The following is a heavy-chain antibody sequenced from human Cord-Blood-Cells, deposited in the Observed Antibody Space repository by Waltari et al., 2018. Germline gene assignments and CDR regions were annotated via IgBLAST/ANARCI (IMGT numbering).Heavy chain of an antibody. J-gene: IGHJ6*02. CDR3: ARVDSSSYYYYYYGMDV. V-gene: IGHV1-18*01. Sequence: VQLVQSGAEVKTPRASVKVSCKASGYTFTSYGISWVRQAPGQGLEWMGWISAYNGNTNYAQKLQGRVTMTTDTSTSTAYMELRSLRSDDTAVYYCARVDSSSYYYYYYGMDVWGQGTTVTVSS. CDR1: GYTFTSYG. CDR2: ISAYNGNT. D-gene: IGHD6-6*01.